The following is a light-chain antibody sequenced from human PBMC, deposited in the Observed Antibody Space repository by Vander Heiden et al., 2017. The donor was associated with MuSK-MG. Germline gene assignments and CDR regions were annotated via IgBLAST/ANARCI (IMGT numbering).Light chain of an antibody. Sequence: TLLTQSPRTLSLSPGERATLSCKTSQSVGSTYLAWYQQRPGHAPRLLIYSASSSATGVPDRFSGSGSGTDFTLTIGRLEPEDFAVYYCQQDDSSPITFGQGTKLEIK. CDR2: SAS. J-gene: IGKJ2*01. CDR1: QSVGSTY. V-gene: IGKV3-20*01. CDR3: QQDDSSPIT.